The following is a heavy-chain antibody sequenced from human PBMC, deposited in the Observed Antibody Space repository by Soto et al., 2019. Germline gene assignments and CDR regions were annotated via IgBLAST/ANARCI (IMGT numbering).Heavy chain of an antibody. Sequence: QVQLVQSGAEVKKPGASVKVSCKASGYTFTSNSIGWVRQAPGQGLEWMGWINVYNGNTKYAQQLQGRVTLTTDTSTSTAYMDLRSLTSHDTAVYYCARISSASSCWLPDYWGQGTLVTVSS. CDR1: GYTFTSNS. V-gene: IGHV1-18*04. CDR3: ARISSASSCWLPDY. D-gene: IGHD2-2*01. CDR2: INVYNGNT. J-gene: IGHJ4*02.